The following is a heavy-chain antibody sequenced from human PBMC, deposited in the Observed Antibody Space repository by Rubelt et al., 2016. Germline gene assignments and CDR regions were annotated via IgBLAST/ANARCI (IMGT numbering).Heavy chain of an antibody. CDR3: AADSQ. CDR2: ISYDGSNK. Sequence: GMHWVRQAPGKGLEWVAVISYDGSNKYYADSVKGRFTISRDNSKNTLYLQMNSLRAEDTAVYYCAADSQWGQGTLVTVSS. CDR1: G. J-gene: IGHJ4*02. V-gene: IGHV3-30*19.